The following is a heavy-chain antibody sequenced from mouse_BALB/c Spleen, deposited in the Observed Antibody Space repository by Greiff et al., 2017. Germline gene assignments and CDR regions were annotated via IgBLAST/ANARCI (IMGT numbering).Heavy chain of an antibody. CDR1: GFAFSSYD. D-gene: IGHD1-1*01. Sequence: EVKLVESGGGLVKPGGSLKLSCAASGFAFSSYDMSWVRQTPEKRLEWVAYISSGGGSTYYPDTVKGRFTISRDNAKNTLYLQMSSLKSEDTAMYYCAGLSLRTWFAYWGQGTLVTVSA. CDR2: ISSGGGST. CDR3: AGLSLRTWFAY. J-gene: IGHJ3*01. V-gene: IGHV5-12-1*01.